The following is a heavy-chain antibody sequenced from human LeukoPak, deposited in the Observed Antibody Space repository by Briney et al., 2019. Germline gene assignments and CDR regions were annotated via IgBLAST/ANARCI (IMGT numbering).Heavy chain of an antibody. J-gene: IGHJ4*01. CDR3: ASPSYSGGWYYLDH. CDR1: GFTFSSYW. Sequence: GGSLRLSCAASGFTFSSYWMNWVRQAPGKGLEWVAKIKQDGSETYYVDSVKGRFSISRDNAKNSLYLQMNSLRAEDTAMYYCASPSYSGGWYYLDHWGQGTLVTVSS. D-gene: IGHD6-13*01. CDR2: IKQDGSET. V-gene: IGHV3-7*01.